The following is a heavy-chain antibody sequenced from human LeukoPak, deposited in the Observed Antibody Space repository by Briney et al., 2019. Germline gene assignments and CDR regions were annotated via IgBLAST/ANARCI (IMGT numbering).Heavy chain of an antibody. CDR2: IYYSGST. D-gene: IGHD6-13*01. CDR3: ARRGSSGGSDAFDI. V-gene: IGHV4-39*01. J-gene: IGHJ3*02. CDR1: GGSISSSSYY. Sequence: SETLSLTCTVSGGSISSSSYYWGWIRQPPGKGLEWIGSIYYSGSTYYNPSLKSRVTISVDTSKNLFSLKLSSVTAADTAVYYCARRGSSGGSDAFDIWGQGTMVTVSS.